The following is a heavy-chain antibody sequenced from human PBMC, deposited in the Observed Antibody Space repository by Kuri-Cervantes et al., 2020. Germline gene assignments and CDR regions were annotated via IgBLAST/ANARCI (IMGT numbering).Heavy chain of an antibody. CDR3: AKDSAMKYYYGSGSYYIPPDY. Sequence: GGSLRLSCAASGFTFSSYWMHWVRQAPGKGLVWVSRINSDGSSTSCADSVKGRFTISRDNAKNTLYLQMNSLRAEDTAVYYCAKDSAMKYYYGSGSYYIPPDYWGQGTLVTVSS. CDR2: INSDGSST. CDR1: GFTFSSYW. J-gene: IGHJ4*02. D-gene: IGHD3-10*01. V-gene: IGHV3-74*01.